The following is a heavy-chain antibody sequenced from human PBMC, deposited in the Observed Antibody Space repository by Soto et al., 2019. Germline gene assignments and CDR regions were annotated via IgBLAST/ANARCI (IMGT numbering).Heavy chain of an antibody. CDR1: GYTFTSYD. Sequence: SVKVSCKASGYTFTSYDINWVRQATGQGLEWMGWMNPNSGNTGYAQKFQGRVTMTRNTSISTAYMELSSLRSEDTAVYYCARGGITIVGVVIEGYNWFEPWGQGTLVTVSS. V-gene: IGHV1-8*01. CDR2: MNPNSGNT. J-gene: IGHJ5*02. D-gene: IGHD3-3*01. CDR3: ARGGITIVGVVIEGYNWFEP.